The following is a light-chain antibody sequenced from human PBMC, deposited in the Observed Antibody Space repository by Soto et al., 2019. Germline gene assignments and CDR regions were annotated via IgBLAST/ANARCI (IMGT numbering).Light chain of an antibody. V-gene: IGLV2-14*01. CDR3: SSYTSSSTLFV. CDR1: SSDVGGYNY. J-gene: IGLJ1*01. CDR2: EVS. Sequence: QAVVTQPASVSGSPGQSITISCTGTSSDVGGYNYVSWYQQHPGKAPKLMIYEVSTRPSGVSNRFSGSKSGNTASLTISGLQAEDEADYYCSSYTSSSTLFVFGTGTKLTVL.